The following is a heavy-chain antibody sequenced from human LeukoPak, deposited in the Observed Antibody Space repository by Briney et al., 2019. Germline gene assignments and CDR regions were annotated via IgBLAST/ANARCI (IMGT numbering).Heavy chain of an antibody. CDR1: GYTFTGYY. V-gene: IGHV1-2*02. CDR3: ARGDDCSGGSCYLALYY. J-gene: IGHJ4*02. Sequence: ASVKVSCKASGYTFTGYYMHWVRQAPGQGLEWMGWINPNSGGTNYAQKFQGRVTMTRNTSITAAYMELSRLRSDDTAVYYCARGDDCSGGSCYLALYYWGQGTLVTVSS. D-gene: IGHD2-15*01. CDR2: INPNSGGT.